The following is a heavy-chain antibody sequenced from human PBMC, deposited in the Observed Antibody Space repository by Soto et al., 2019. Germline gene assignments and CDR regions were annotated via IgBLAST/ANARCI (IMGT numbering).Heavy chain of an antibody. CDR1: GGSISSSSYY. CDR2: IYYSGST. Sequence: PSETLSLTCTVSGGSISSSSYYWGWIRQPPGKGLEWIGSIYYSGSTYYNPSLKSRVTISVDTSKNQFSLKLSSVTAADTAVYYCARQPYDFWSGYYNYYYYMDVWGKGTKVTVSS. V-gene: IGHV4-39*01. J-gene: IGHJ6*03. CDR3: ARQPYDFWSGYYNYYYYMDV. D-gene: IGHD3-3*01.